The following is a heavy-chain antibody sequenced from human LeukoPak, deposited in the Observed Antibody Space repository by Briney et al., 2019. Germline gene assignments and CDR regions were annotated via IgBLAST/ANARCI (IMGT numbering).Heavy chain of an antibody. CDR1: GFTFSSYG. CDR3: AKEIDTLGTNAFDI. V-gene: IGHV3-33*03. CDR2: IWYDGSNK. D-gene: IGHD2-15*01. J-gene: IGHJ3*02. Sequence: TGGSLRLSCAASGFTFSSYGMHWVRQAPGKGLEWVAVIWYDGSNKYYADSVKGRFTISRDNSKNSLYLQMNSLRTEDTALYYCAKEIDTLGTNAFDIWGQGTIVTVSS.